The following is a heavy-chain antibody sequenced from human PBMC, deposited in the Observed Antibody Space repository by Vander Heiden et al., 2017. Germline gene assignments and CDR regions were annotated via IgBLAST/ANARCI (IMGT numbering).Heavy chain of an antibody. J-gene: IGHJ6*02. V-gene: IGHV4-59*01. D-gene: IGHD1-1*01. CDR2: IYHTGGV. CDR3: ARDGAALNLEIRGMDV. CDR1: GGSISGYY. Sequence: QVQLQESGPGLVKPSETLSLTCIVSGGSISGYYWSWIRQAPGKGLEWIEYIYHTGGVIYNPSLKSRVAISVDTSKNQLSLRLSSVTAADTAVYYCARDGAALNLEIRGMDVWGQGTTVTVSS.